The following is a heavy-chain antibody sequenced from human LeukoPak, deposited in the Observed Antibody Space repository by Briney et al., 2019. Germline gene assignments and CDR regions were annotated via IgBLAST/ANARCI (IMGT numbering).Heavy chain of an antibody. CDR1: GGSFSGYY. D-gene: IGHD5-18*01. J-gene: IGHJ3*02. CDR2: INHSGST. V-gene: IGHV4-34*01. Sequence: SETLSLTCAVYGGSFSGYYWSWIRQPPGKGLEWIGEINHSGSTNYNPSLKSRVTISVDTSKNQLSLKLSSVTAADTAVYYCARGRYSYGYCAFDIWGQGTMVTVSS. CDR3: ARGRYSYGYCAFDI.